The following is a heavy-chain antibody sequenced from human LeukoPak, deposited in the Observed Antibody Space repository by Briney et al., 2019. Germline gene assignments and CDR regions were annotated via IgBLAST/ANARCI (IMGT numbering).Heavy chain of an antibody. CDR1: GFTFSSYA. CDR3: ARDQLRYFDWLLYLMDV. CDR2: ISYDGSNK. J-gene: IGHJ6*02. D-gene: IGHD3-9*01. V-gene: IGHV3-30-3*01. Sequence: PGRSLRLSCAASGFTFSSYAMHWVRQAPGKGLGWVAVISYDGSNKYYADSVKGRFTISRDNSKNTLYLQMNSLRAEDTAVYYCARDQLRYFDWLLYLMDVWGQGTTVTVSS.